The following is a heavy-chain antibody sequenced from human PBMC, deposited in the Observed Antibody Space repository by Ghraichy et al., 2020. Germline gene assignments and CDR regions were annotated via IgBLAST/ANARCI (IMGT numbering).Heavy chain of an antibody. CDR1: GGSIRSYY. D-gene: IGHD3-10*01. CDR3: ARVRDWAKRRWFDP. CDR2: IYYSGST. Sequence: SQTLSLTCTVSGGSIRSYYWNWVRQPPGKGLEWIGHIYYSGSTNYNPSLKSRVTISVDTSKNQFSLKLSSMTAADTAVYFCARVRDWAKRRWFDPWGQGTLVTVSS. V-gene: IGHV4-59*01. J-gene: IGHJ5*02.